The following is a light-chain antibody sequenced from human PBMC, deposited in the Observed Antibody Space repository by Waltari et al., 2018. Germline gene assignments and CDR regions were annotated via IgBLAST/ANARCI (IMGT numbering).Light chain of an antibody. CDR1: SSDGGGYNY. CDR2: EVR. CDR3: SSYAGSNTLA. Sequence: QSALTQPPSASGSPGQSVTISCTGTSSDGGGYNYVSWYQQHPGKAPKLMSYEVRKRHPGAPDRFSRSKSGNTASLTVSGLQAEDEADYYCSSYAGSNTLAFGGGTKLTVL. V-gene: IGLV2-8*01. J-gene: IGLJ3*02.